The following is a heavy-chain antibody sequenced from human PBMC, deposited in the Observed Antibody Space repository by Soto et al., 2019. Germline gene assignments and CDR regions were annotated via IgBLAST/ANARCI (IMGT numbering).Heavy chain of an antibody. Sequence: QVQLVQSGAEVKKPGASVKVSCKASGYTFTSYDINWVRQATGQGLEWMGWMNPNSGNTGHAQKFQGRVTMTRNTSLRTSDLELIRLRSEDTAVYYCARGEYCTNGVCYVLRDAFDIWGQGTMVTVSS. CDR3: ARGEYCTNGVCYVLRDAFDI. J-gene: IGHJ3*02. V-gene: IGHV1-8*01. CDR1: GYTFTSYD. CDR2: MNPNSGNT. D-gene: IGHD2-8*01.